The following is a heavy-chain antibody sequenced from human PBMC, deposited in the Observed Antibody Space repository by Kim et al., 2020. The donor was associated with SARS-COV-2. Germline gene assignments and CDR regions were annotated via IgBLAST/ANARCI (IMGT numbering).Heavy chain of an antibody. CDR3: GRDGGGYLDY. D-gene: IGHD3-16*01. CDR1: GFTFSSYA. CDR2: ISYDGSNK. V-gene: IGHV3-30-3*01. Sequence: GGSLRLSCAASGFTFSSYAMHWVRQAPGKGLEWVAVISYDGSNKYYADSVKGRFTISRDNSKNTLYLQMNSLRAEDTAVYYCGRDGGGYLDYWGQGTLVTVSS. J-gene: IGHJ4*02.